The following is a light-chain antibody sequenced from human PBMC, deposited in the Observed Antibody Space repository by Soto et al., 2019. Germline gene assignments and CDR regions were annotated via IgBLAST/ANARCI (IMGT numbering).Light chain of an antibody. Sequence: QSVLTQPPSASGTPGQRVTISCSGSSSNIGSNYVYWYQQLPGTAPKLLIYRNNQRPSGVPDRFSGSKTGTSASLAISGLRSEDEADYYCSAWNDSLSAHVVFGGVTKRTVL. J-gene: IGLJ2*01. CDR1: SSNIGSNY. V-gene: IGLV1-47*01. CDR3: SAWNDSLSAHVV. CDR2: RNN.